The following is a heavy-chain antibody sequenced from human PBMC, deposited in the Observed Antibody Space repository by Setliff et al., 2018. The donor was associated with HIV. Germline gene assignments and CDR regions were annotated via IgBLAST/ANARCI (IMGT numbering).Heavy chain of an antibody. CDR3: ARTIQPSSSPFDF. V-gene: IGHV4-39*01. D-gene: IGHD6-19*01. Sequence: SETLSLTCTVSGGSISNITYFWGWIRQPPGKGLEWIGSIFYSGNTYYNPSLKSRVTISVDTSKNQFSLKLRSVTAADTAVYYCARTIQPSSSPFDFWGQGILVTVSS. CDR2: IFYSGNT. CDR1: GGSISNITYF. J-gene: IGHJ4*02.